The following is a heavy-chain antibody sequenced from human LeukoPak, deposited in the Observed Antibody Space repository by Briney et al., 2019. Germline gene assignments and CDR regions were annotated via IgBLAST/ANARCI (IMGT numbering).Heavy chain of an antibody. D-gene: IGHD5-18*01. CDR2: INQDGREE. Sequence: QPGGSLRLSCVGSGFSFSGYWLDWVRQAPGKGLEWVANINQDGREENYVGSVKGRFTISRDNSKNTLYLQMNSLRAEDTAVYYCAKDEWRIQLWSWGQGTLVTVSS. CDR3: AKDEWRIQLWS. V-gene: IGHV3-7*03. CDR1: GFSFSGYW. J-gene: IGHJ4*02.